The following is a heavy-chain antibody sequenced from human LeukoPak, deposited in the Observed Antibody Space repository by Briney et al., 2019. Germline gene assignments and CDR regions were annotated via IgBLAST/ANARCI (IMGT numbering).Heavy chain of an antibody. CDR3: ARASTELWLGYYMDV. Sequence: GSLRLSCAASGFTFSSYWMSWVRQAPGKGLEWVANIKQDGSEKYYVDSVKGRFTISRDNAKNSLYLQMNSLRAEDTAVYYCARASTELWLGYYMDVWGKGTTVTVSS. CDR2: IKQDGSEK. CDR1: GFTFSSYW. V-gene: IGHV3-7*01. D-gene: IGHD3-10*01. J-gene: IGHJ6*03.